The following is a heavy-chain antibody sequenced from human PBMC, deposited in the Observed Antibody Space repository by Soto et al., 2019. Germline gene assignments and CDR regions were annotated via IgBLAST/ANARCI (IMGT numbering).Heavy chain of an antibody. V-gene: IGHV1-69*13. CDR3: ASPERFLEWLLEPPLYYYYGMDV. CDR1: GGTFSSYA. J-gene: IGHJ6*02. CDR2: IIPIFGTA. Sequence: SVKVSCKASGGTFSSYAIGWVRQAPGQGLEWMGGIIPIFGTANYAQKFQGRVTITADESTSTAYMELSSLRSEDTAVYYCASPERFLEWLLEPPLYYYYGMDVWGQGTTVTVSS. D-gene: IGHD3-3*01.